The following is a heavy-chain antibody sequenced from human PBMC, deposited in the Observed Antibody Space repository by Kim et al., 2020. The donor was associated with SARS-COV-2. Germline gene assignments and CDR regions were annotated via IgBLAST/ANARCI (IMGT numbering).Heavy chain of an antibody. CDR1: GFSFSNAW. CDR3: STGYCSGGTCLP. J-gene: IGHJ6*02. Sequence: RGSLRLSCAASGFSFSNAWMSWVRQAPEKGLEWVGRIKSKSAGGTTEYAAPVKGRFTISRDDSKNTLYLEMNSLKTEDTAVYYCSTGYCSGGTCLPWGQGTTVTVSS. V-gene: IGHV3-15*01. CDR2: IKSKSAGGTT. D-gene: IGHD2-15*01.